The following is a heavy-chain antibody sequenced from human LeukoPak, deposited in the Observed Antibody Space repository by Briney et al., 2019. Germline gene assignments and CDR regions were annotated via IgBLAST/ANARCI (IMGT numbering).Heavy chain of an antibody. CDR1: GGSFSGYY. CDR3: ARDLSLDY. V-gene: IGHV4-59*01. CDR2: IYYSGST. J-gene: IGHJ4*02. Sequence: SETLSLTCAVYGGSFSGYYWSWIRQPPGKGLEWIGYIYYSGSTNYNPSLKSRVTISVDTSKNQFSLKLSSVTAADTAVYYCARDLSLDYWGQGTLVTVSS.